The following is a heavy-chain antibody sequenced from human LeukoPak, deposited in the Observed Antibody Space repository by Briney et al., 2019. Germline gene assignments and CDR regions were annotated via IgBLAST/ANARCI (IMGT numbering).Heavy chain of an antibody. Sequence: SETLSLTCAVYGGSFSGYYWSWIRQPPGKGLEWIGEINHSGSTNYNPSLKSRVTISVDTSKNQFSLKLSSVTAADTAVYYCAKGYSGYDHYFDYWGQGTLVTVSS. J-gene: IGHJ4*02. CDR2: INHSGST. CDR1: GGSFSGYY. D-gene: IGHD5-12*01. V-gene: IGHV4-34*01. CDR3: AKGYSGYDHYFDY.